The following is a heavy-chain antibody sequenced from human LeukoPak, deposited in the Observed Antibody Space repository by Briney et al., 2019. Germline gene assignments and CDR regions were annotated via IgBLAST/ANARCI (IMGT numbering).Heavy chain of an antibody. CDR1: GGTFSSYA. J-gene: IGHJ4*02. Sequence: ASVKVSCKASGGTFSSYAISWVRQAPGQGLEWMGWISAYNGNTNYAQKLQGRVTMTTDTSTSTAYMELRSLRSDDTAVYYCATEKPTYYDFWSGNLDYWGQGTLVTISS. CDR2: ISAYNGNT. V-gene: IGHV1-18*01. D-gene: IGHD3-3*01. CDR3: ATEKPTYYDFWSGNLDY.